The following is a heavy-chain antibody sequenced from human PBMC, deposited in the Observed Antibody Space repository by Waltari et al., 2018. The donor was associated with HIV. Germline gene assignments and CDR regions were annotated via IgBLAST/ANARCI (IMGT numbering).Heavy chain of an antibody. CDR3: AKGGSHLTIFEAWFDS. V-gene: IGHV3-9*01. Sequence: EVQLVESGGGLVQPGRSLRLSCAASGFTFDDYPMHWVRQSPGKGLEWVSGIGWNSGITDYGDSVKGRFTISRDNAKNSLYLQMNSLTVEDTAFYYCAKGGSHLTIFEAWFDSWGQGTLVTVSS. J-gene: IGHJ5*01. CDR2: IGWNSGIT. D-gene: IGHD3-3*01. CDR1: GFTFDDYP.